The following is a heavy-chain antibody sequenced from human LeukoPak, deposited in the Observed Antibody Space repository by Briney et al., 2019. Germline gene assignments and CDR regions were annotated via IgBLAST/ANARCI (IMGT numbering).Heavy chain of an antibody. CDR1: GGTFSSYT. V-gene: IGHV1-69*02. CDR2: IIPILGIA. CDR3: AANEGGYGGNSFDY. J-gene: IGHJ4*02. D-gene: IGHD4-23*01. Sequence: APVKVSCKASGGTFSSYTISWVRQAPGQGLEWMGRIIPILGIANYAQKFQGRVTITADKSTSTAYMELSSLRSEDTAVYYCAANEGGYGGNSFDYWGQGTLVTVSS.